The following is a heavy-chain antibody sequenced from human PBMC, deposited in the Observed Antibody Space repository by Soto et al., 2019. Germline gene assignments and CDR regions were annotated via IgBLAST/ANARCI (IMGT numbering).Heavy chain of an antibody. V-gene: IGHV1-69*01. CDR2: IIPISDTT. Sequence: QVQLVQSGAEVKKPGSSVKVSCKASGGTFSSYAISWVRQAPGQGLEWMGGIIPISDTTNYAQKFQGRGTITADVSTSTAYMELSSLRSEETAVYYCARSQGSSTSLEIYYYYYYGMDVWGQGTTVTVSS. J-gene: IGHJ6*02. D-gene: IGHD2-2*01. CDR3: ARSQGSSTSLEIYYYYYYGMDV. CDR1: GGTFSSYA.